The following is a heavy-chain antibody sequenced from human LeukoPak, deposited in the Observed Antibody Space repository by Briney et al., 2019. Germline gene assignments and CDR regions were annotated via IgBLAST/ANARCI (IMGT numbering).Heavy chain of an antibody. J-gene: IGHJ4*02. D-gene: IGHD3-10*01. Sequence: GGSLRLSCAASGFTFDDYAMHWVRQAPGKGLEWVSAISGSGGSTYYADSVKGRFTISRDNSKNTLYLQMNSLRAEDTAVYYCAKTSGSGSYPPYFDYWGQGTLVTVSS. CDR3: AKTSGSGSYPPYFDY. CDR2: ISGSGGST. V-gene: IGHV3-23*01. CDR1: GFTFDDYA.